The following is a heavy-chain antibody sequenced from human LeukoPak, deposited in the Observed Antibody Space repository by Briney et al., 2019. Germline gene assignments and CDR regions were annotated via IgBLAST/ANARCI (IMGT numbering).Heavy chain of an antibody. CDR1: GFKFDDYA. Sequence: GGSLRLSCAASGFKFDDYAMHWVRQAPGKGLEWVSSITWNSNHEDYADSVKGRFTISRDNAKNSLYLQMNGLKSDDTAFYYCTKDRGPGTTFLRINWFDPWGQGTLVTVSS. D-gene: IGHD1-7*01. CDR3: TKDRGPGTTFLRINWFDP. J-gene: IGHJ5*02. CDR2: ITWNSNHE. V-gene: IGHV3-9*01.